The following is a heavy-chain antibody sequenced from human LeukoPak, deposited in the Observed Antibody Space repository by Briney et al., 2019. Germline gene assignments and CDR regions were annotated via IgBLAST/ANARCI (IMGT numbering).Heavy chain of an antibody. V-gene: IGHV3-53*01. Sequence: GGSLRLSCAPSGFNVSSHYMSWVRQAPGKGLECVSVIFSGGTTYYTDSVKGRFTISRDNSNKTVYLQIKSLKVEDTAVYYCARRRPIWLGGEDYGLDVWGKGTTVTVSS. D-gene: IGHD3-10*01. CDR3: ARRRPIWLGGEDYGLDV. CDR1: GFNVSSHY. CDR2: IFSGGTT. J-gene: IGHJ6*04.